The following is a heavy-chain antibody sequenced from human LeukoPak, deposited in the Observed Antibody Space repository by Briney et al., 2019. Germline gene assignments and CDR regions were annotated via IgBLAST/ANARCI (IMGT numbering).Heavy chain of an antibody. CDR3: ARAGYSSSWSTFDP. J-gene: IGHJ5*02. V-gene: IGHV3-20*04. CDR1: GFTFDDYG. CDR2: INWNGGST. Sequence: PGGSLRLSCAASGFTFDDYGMSWVRQAPGKGLEWVSGINWNGGSTGYAGSVKGRFTISRDNAKNSLYLQMNSLRAEDTALYYCARAGYSSSWSTFDPWGQGTLVTVSS. D-gene: IGHD6-13*01.